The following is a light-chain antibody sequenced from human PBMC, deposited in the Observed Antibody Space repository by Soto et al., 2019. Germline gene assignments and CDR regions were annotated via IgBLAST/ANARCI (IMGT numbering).Light chain of an antibody. J-gene: IGLJ1*01. Sequence: QAVVTQEPSLTVSPGGTVTLTCGSSTGAVTNGHYPYWFQQEPGQAPRTLIYDTTNRHSWTPARFSGSLLGGKAALTLSGAQHEDEAEYYCLLSYNGPYVFGTGTKVTVL. CDR1: TGAVTNGHY. V-gene: IGLV7-46*01. CDR3: LLSYNGPYV. CDR2: DTT.